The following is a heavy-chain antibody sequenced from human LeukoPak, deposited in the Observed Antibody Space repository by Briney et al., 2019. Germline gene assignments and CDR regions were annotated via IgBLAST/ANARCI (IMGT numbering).Heavy chain of an antibody. CDR2: ISDSGST. CDR1: GGSISSYY. CDR3: ARTPKAYGSGSRCDS. J-gene: IGHJ4*02. V-gene: IGHV4-59*01. Sequence: PSETLSLTCTVSGGSISSYYWSWIRQPPEKGLEWVGYISDSGSTNYNPSLKSRVTISLDTSKNQFSLKLSSVTAADTAVYYCARTPKAYGSGSRCDSWGQGTLVTVFS. D-gene: IGHD3-10*01.